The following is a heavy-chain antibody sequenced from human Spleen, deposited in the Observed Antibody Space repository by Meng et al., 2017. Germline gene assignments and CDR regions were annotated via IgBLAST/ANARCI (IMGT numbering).Heavy chain of an antibody. CDR3: ARDQGYGDYGVNYYYYYGMDV. CDR2: IIPIFGTA. D-gene: IGHD4-17*01. J-gene: IGHJ6*02. CDR1: GGTFSSYA. V-gene: IGHV1-69*13. Sequence: SVKVSCKASGGTFSSYAISWVRQAPGQGLEWMGGIIPIFGTANYAQKFQGRVTITADESTSTAYMELSSLRSEDTAVYYCARDQGYGDYGVNYYYYYGMDVWGQGTTVTV.